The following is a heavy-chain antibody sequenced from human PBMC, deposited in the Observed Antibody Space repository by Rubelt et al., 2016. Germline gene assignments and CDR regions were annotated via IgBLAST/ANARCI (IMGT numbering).Heavy chain of an antibody. CDR2: ISYDGRDK. D-gene: IGHD6-13*01. V-gene: IGHV3-33*05. Sequence: VRQAPGKGLEWVAVISYDGRDKKLEDSVKDRFTISRDNSKNTLYLQMNSLRAEDTAVYYCARGEQHLEGWFDPWGQGTQVTVSS. J-gene: IGHJ5*02. CDR3: ARGEQHLEGWFDP.